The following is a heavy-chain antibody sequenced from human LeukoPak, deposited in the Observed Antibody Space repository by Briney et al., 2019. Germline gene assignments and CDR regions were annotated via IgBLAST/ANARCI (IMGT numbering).Heavy chain of an antibody. D-gene: IGHD2-2*01. CDR3: AKGYCSSTSCYYFDY. J-gene: IGHJ4*02. Sequence: GGSLRLSCAASGFTFSSYDMHWVRQATGKGLEWVSAIGTAGDTYYPGSVKGRFTISRDNSKNSLYLQMNSLRTEDTALYYCAKGYCSSTSCYYFDYWGQGTLVTVSS. CDR1: GFTFSSYD. V-gene: IGHV3-13*01. CDR2: IGTAGDT.